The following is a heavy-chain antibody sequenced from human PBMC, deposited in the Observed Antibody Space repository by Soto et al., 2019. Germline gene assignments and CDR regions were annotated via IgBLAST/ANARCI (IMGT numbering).Heavy chain of an antibody. D-gene: IGHD3-3*01. CDR3: TTANLLRFLEWLLYDAFDI. CDR2: IKSKTDGGTT. V-gene: IGHV3-15*07. CDR1: GFTFSNAW. J-gene: IGHJ3*02. Sequence: EVQLVESGGGLVKPGGSLRLSCAASGFTFSNAWMNWVRQAPGKGLEWVGRIKSKTDGGTTDYAAPVKGRFTISRDDSKNTLYLQMNSLKTEDTSVYYCTTANLLRFLEWLLYDAFDIWGQGTMVTVSS.